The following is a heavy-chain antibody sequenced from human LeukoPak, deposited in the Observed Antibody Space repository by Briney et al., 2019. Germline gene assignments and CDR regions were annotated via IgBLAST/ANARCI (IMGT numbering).Heavy chain of an antibody. Sequence: PSQTLSLTCAVSGGSISSGGYSWSWIRQPPGKGLEWIGYIYHSGSTYYNPSLKSRVTISVDKSKNQFSLNLSSVTAADTAVYYCAREGYCSGGSCDNWFDPWGQGTLVTVPS. CDR3: AREGYCSGGSCDNWFDP. CDR1: GGSISSGGYS. CDR2: IYHSGST. V-gene: IGHV4-30-2*01. J-gene: IGHJ5*02. D-gene: IGHD2-15*01.